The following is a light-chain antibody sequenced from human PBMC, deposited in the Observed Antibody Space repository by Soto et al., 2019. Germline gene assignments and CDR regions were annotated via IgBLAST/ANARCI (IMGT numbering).Light chain of an antibody. CDR1: QSISSW. CDR2: DAS. V-gene: IGKV1-5*01. J-gene: IGKJ1*01. CDR3: QQYNSYWT. Sequence: DIQMTQSPSTLSASVGDRVTITCRASQSISSWLAWYQQKPGKAPKLLIYDASSLESGVPSRFSGSGSGTAFTLTISRLPADDFENYDCQQYNSYWTFGQGTKVEIK.